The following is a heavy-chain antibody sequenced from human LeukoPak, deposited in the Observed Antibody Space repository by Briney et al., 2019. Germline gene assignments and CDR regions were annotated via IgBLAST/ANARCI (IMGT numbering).Heavy chain of an antibody. CDR2: IYSGGST. J-gene: IGHJ4*02. CDR3: ARWGPEPPYTPKYFYY. V-gene: IGHV3-53*01. D-gene: IGHD3-16*01. Sequence: TGGSLRLSCAASEFIVSSNYMSWVRQAPGKGLEWVSVIYSGGSTYYADSVKGRFTISRDDSKNTLHLQMNSLRPEDTAVYYCARWGPEPPYTPKYFYYWGQGTLVTVSS. CDR1: EFIVSSNY.